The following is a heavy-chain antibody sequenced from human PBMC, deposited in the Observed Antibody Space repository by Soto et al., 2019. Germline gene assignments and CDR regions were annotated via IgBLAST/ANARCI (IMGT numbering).Heavy chain of an antibody. CDR2: ISAYNGNT. CDR3: AREGPAPYYYSGMDV. V-gene: IGHV1-18*01. Sequence: QVQLVQSGGEVKKPGASVKVSCKTSGYSFTTYGISWVRQAPGQGLEWMGWISAYNGNTNYAQKLQDTVTMTTDTSTSTAYMELRSLRSADTAVYYCAREGPAPYYYSGMDVWGQGSTVTVSS. CDR1: GYSFTTYG. J-gene: IGHJ6*02.